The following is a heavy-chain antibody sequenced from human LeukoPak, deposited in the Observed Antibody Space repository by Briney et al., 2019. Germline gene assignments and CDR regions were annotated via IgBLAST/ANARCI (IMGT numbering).Heavy chain of an antibody. CDR2: IWHDGRNS. Sequence: GGSLRLSCVASGFTFSIFGMHWVRQAPGKGLEWVAVIWHDGRNSYYADSVKGRLTISRDNPKNTLYLQMNNLRADDTAVYYCARGRDIYSSSPHDDWGQGTLVTVSS. V-gene: IGHV3-33*01. D-gene: IGHD6-6*01. CDR1: GFTFSIFG. J-gene: IGHJ4*02. CDR3: ARGRDIYSSSPHDD.